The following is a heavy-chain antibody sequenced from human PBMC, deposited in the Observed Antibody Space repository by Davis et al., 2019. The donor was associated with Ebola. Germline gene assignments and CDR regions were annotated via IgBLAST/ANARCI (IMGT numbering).Heavy chain of an antibody. CDR1: GFGLTNYW. V-gene: IGHV3-74*03. Sequence: PGGSLRLSCVASGFGLTNYWMTWVRQAPGEGLVWLSHINSAGSVTEYADPVKGRFTISRDNARNTVYLQMNSLRAEDTAVYYCSRGCWGGTCFSRGDYWGQGTLVTVSS. J-gene: IGHJ4*02. CDR2: INSAGSVT. D-gene: IGHD2-15*01. CDR3: SRGCWGGTCFSRGDY.